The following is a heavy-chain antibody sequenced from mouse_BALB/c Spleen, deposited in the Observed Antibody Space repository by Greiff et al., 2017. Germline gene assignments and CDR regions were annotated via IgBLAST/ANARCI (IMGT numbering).Heavy chain of an antibody. V-gene: IGHV14-4*02. J-gene: IGHJ4*01. D-gene: IGHD2-4*01. CDR2: IDPENGDT. Sequence: EVQRVESGAELVRSGASVKLSCTASGFNIKDYYMHWVKQRPEQGLEWIGWIDPENGDTEYAPKFQGKATMTADTSSNTAYLQLSSLTSEDTAVYYCNERITTDYYAMDYWGQGTSVTVSS. CDR3: NERITTDYYAMDY. CDR1: GFNIKDYY.